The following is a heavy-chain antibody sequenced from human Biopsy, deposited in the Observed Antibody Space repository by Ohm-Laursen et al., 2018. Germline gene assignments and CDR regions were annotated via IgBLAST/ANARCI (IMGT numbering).Heavy chain of an antibody. CDR1: GASIEDYY. D-gene: IGHD5-24*01. CDR3: ASAGYNPDWNFDL. V-gene: IGHV4-59*12. CDR2: INYRGNT. J-gene: IGHJ2*01. Sequence: SETLSLTCAVSGASIEDYYWTWIRQAPGKTLEWIASINYRGNTNYNPSLKSRVIMSVNTSKKQFSLRLSSVTAADTAVYYCASAGYNPDWNFDLWGRGTRVTVSS.